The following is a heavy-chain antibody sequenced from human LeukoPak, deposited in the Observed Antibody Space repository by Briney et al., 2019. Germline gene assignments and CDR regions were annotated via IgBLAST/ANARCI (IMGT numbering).Heavy chain of an antibody. V-gene: IGHV1-2*02. CDR3: ARSLISSSWYRSDY. CDR1: GYTFTGYY. D-gene: IGHD6-13*01. Sequence: GASVKVSCKASGYTFTGYYMHWVRRAPGQGLEWIGWINPNSGGTNYAQKFQGRVSMTRDTSINTAYMELRSLRSDDTAVYYCARSLISSSWYRSDYWGQGTLVTVSS. J-gene: IGHJ4*02. CDR2: INPNSGGT.